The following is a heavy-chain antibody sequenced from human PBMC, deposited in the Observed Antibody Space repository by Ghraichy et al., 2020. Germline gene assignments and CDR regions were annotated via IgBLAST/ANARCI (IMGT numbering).Heavy chain of an antibody. CDR3: AREAIAVAGTFLGY. V-gene: IGHV3-21*01. CDR1: GFTFSSYS. J-gene: IGHJ4*02. D-gene: IGHD6-19*01. CDR2: ISSISSYI. Sequence: AGSLRLSCAASGFTFSSYSMNWVRQAPGKGLEWVSSISSISSYIYYADSVKGRFTISRDNAKNSLYLQMNSLRAEDTAVYYCAREAIAVAGTFLGYWGQGTLVTVSS.